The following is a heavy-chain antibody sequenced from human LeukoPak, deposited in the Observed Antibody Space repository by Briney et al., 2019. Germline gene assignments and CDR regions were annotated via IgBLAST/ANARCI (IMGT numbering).Heavy chain of an antibody. D-gene: IGHD2-15*01. CDR2: INPNTGGT. J-gene: IGHJ4*02. Sequence: ASVKVSCKASGYTFTGHYMHWVRQAPGQGLEWMGWINPNTGGTNYAQKFRGWVTLTRDTSITTAYMELTRLKSDDTAVYYCARSSGVSPTPDYWGQGTLVTVSS. V-gene: IGHV1-2*04. CDR1: GYTFTGHY. CDR3: ARSSGVSPTPDY.